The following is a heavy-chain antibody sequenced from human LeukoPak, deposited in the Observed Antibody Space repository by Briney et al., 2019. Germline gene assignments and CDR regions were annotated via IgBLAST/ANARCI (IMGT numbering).Heavy chain of an antibody. V-gene: IGHV3-11*01. CDR3: ALSRHDFWSGRPPYYFDY. D-gene: IGHD3-3*01. CDR2: ISSSGSTI. Sequence: GGSLRLSCAASGFTFSDYYMSWIRQAPGKGLEWVSYISSSGSTIYYADSVKGRFTISRDDAKNSLYLQMNSLRAEDTAVYYCALSRHDFWSGRPPYYFDYWGQGTLVTVSS. J-gene: IGHJ4*02. CDR1: GFTFSDYY.